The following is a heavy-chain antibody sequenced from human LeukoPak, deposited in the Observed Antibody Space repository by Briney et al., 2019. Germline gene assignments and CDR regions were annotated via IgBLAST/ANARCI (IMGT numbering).Heavy chain of an antibody. CDR2: ISSDGGST. D-gene: IGHD2-15*01. J-gene: IGHJ3*02. CDR1: GFTFSSYG. Sequence: PGGSLRLSCSASGFTFSSYGMQWVRQAPGKGLEYVSAISSDGGSTYYADSVKGRFTISRDNTKNTLYAQMSSLRAEDTAVYYCVKCSGGSCYKPIDIWGQGTMVTVSS. CDR3: VKCSGGSCYKPIDI. V-gene: IGHV3-64*05.